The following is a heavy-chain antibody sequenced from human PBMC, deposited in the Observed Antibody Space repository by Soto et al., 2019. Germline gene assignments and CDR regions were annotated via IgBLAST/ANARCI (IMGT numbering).Heavy chain of an antibody. CDR1: GGSISSYY. Sequence: SETLSLTCTVSGGSISSYYWSWIRQPPGKGLEWIGYIYYSGSTNYNPSLKSRVTISVDTSKNQFSLKLSSVTAADTAVYYCARYINYDRGLDYWGQGTLVTVSS. CDR3: ARYINYDRGLDY. CDR2: IYYSGST. J-gene: IGHJ4*02. D-gene: IGHD3-10*02. V-gene: IGHV4-59*01.